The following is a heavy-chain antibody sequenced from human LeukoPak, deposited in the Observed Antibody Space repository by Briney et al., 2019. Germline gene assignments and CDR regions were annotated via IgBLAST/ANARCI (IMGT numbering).Heavy chain of an antibody. CDR2: IYYSGST. V-gene: IGHV4-59*01. J-gene: IGHJ5*02. D-gene: IGHD2-8*01. CDR1: GGSISNYY. CDR3: AREGYCTNGVCPNWFDP. Sequence: SETLSLTCTVSGGSISNYYWSWIRQPPGKGLEWIGYIYYSGSTNYNPSLRSRVTISVDTSKNQFSLKLTSVTAADTAVYFCAREGYCTNGVCPNWFDPWGQGTLVTVSS.